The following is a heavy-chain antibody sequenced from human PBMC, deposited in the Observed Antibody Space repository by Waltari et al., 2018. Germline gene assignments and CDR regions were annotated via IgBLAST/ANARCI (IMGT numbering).Heavy chain of an antibody. D-gene: IGHD3-10*01. Sequence: QVQMVESGGGVVKPGRSLRISCAATAFTFSNYVMHWVRQAPGKGLEWVAVISNDGGNIYYAESVKGRFTLSRDNSKNILYLQMSSLRGDDTARYYCARDSRGAFDGGMDVWGQGIKVTVSS. CDR3: ARDSRGAFDGGMDV. V-gene: IGHV3-30-3*01. CDR1: AFTFSNYV. CDR2: ISNDGGNI. J-gene: IGHJ6*02.